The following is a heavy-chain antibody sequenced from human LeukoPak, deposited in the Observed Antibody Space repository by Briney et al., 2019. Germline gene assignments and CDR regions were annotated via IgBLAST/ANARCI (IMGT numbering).Heavy chain of an antibody. CDR2: MYHSGKP. J-gene: IGHJ6*03. V-gene: IGHV4-38-2*02. CDR1: GSSITSLHS. D-gene: IGHD5-12*01. Sequence: SETLSLTCIVSGSSITSLHSWGWIRQPPRKGLEWVGSMYHSGKPYYNPSLKSRVTISADTSKNQFSLKLTSVTAADTAIYYCARAYEDYMDVWGKGTTVTVSS. CDR3: ARAYEDYMDV.